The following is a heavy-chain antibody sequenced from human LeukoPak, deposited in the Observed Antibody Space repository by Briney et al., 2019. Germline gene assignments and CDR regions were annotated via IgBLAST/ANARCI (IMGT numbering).Heavy chain of an antibody. CDR2: IKSDGTTT. CDR1: GFAFSSYW. V-gene: IGHV3-74*01. CDR3: ARDRGYTQDY. D-gene: IGHD5-12*01. J-gene: IGHJ4*02. Sequence: GGSLRLSCVVSGFAFSSYWMHWVRQAPGKGLVWVSYIKSDGTTTNYADSVQGRFTISRDNARNTLYLQMNSLRAEDTAVYYCARDRGYTQDYWGQGTLVTVSS.